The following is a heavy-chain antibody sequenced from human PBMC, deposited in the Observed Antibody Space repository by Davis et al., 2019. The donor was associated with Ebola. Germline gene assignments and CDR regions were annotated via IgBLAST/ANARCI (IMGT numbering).Heavy chain of an antibody. D-gene: IGHD5-12*01. V-gene: IGHV3-21*01. CDR2: ISSSSSYI. Sequence: GESLKISCAASGFTFSSDSMNWVRQAPGKGLEWVSSISSSSSYIYYADSVKGRFTISRDNAKNSLYLQMNSLRAEDTAVYYCARGYSGYDAFDIWGQGTMVTVSS. J-gene: IGHJ3*02. CDR3: ARGYSGYDAFDI. CDR1: GFTFSSDS.